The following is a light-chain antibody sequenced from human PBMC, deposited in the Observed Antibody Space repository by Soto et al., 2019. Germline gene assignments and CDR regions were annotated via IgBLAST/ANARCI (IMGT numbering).Light chain of an antibody. CDR2: VEGSGTY. V-gene: IGLV4-60*03. Sequence: QAVVTQPSSASASPGSSVKLTCTLSSGHSTYIIAWHQQQPGKAPRFLMKVEGSGTYNKGSGVPDRFSGSSSGAVRYLTISNLQSEDEADYYCETWDRHTWVFGGGTKLTVL. CDR1: SGHSTYI. J-gene: IGLJ3*02. CDR3: ETWDRHTWV.